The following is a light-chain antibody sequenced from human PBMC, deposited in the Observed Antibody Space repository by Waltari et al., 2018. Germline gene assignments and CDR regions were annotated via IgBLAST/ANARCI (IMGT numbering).Light chain of an antibody. Sequence: DIQLTQSPSSVSASVGDRVSITCRASQGISTWLAWYQQKPGQAPQLLIYDTSTLQTGVSSRVSGSGSGTEFTLSISNLQPEDFAIYCCQQGNSVPRAFGQGTKLEIK. CDR1: QGISTW. CDR2: DTS. V-gene: IGKV1-12*01. J-gene: IGKJ2*01. CDR3: QQGNSVPRA.